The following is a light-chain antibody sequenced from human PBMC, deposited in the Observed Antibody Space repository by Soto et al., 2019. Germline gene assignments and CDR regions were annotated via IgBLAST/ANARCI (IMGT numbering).Light chain of an antibody. CDR2: DVS. CDR1: SSDVGTYNY. Sequence: QSALTQPASVSGSPGQSITISCTGTSSDVGTYNYVSWYQQHPGKAPKVMIYDVSNRPSGVSNRFSGSKYGNTASLTISGLQAEDEADYYCSSYTGSSTPVVFGGGTKLTVL. CDR3: SSYTGSSTPVV. V-gene: IGLV2-14*03. J-gene: IGLJ2*01.